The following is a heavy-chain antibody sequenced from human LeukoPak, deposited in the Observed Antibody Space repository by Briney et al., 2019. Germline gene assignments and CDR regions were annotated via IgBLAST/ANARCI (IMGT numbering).Heavy chain of an antibody. CDR2: INHSGST. CDR1: GGSFSGYY. V-gene: IGHV4-34*01. D-gene: IGHD2-15*01. J-gene: IGHJ4*02. Sequence: PSETLSLTCAVYGGSFSGYYWSWIRQPPGKGLEWIGEINHSGSTNYNPSLKSRVTISVDTSKNQFSLKLSSVTAADTAVYYCARVRGDEYCSGGSCYVDYWGQGTLVTVSS. CDR3: ARVRGDEYCSGGSCYVDY.